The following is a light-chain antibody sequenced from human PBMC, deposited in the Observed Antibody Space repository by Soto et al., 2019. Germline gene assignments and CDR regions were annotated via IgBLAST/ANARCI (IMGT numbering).Light chain of an antibody. J-gene: IGLJ3*02. CDR2: EVS. Sequence: QSALTQPASVSGSPGQSITISCTGTSSDVGAYNFVSWYQQHPGKAPKLMIYEVSNRPSGISNRFFGSKSGNTASLTISGLQAEDEADYYCTSQTTTNTWVFGGGTKLTVL. CDR1: SSDVGAYNF. CDR3: TSQTTTNTWV. V-gene: IGLV2-14*01.